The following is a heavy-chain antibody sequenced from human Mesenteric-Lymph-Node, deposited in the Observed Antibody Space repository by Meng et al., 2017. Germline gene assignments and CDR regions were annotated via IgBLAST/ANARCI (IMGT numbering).Heavy chain of an antibody. CDR2: ISPYNGNT. Sequence: QVQLVQSGAEVKKPGASVKVSCKASGYTFISYDISWVRRAPGQGLEWMGWISPYNGNTNYARKFQGRVTMTTDTSTGTAYMELRSLRSDDTAVYYCARGMGGVVEGSSHLYDWGQGTLVTVSS. CDR1: GYTFISYD. V-gene: IGHV1-18*01. CDR3: ARGMGGVVEGSSHLYD. D-gene: IGHD2-15*01. J-gene: IGHJ4*02.